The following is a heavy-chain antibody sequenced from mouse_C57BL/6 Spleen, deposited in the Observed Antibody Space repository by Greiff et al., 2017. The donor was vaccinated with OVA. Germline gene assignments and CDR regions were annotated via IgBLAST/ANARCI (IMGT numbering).Heavy chain of an antibody. CDR3: ARSYSNYPFAY. Sequence: VQLQQSGPGLVKPSQSLSLTCSVTGYSITSGYYWNWIRQFPGNKLEWMGYISYDGSNNYNPSLKNRISITRDTSKNQFFLKLNSVTTEDTATYYCARSYSNYPFAYWGQGTLVTVSA. V-gene: IGHV3-6*01. CDR2: ISYDGSN. J-gene: IGHJ3*01. CDR1: GYSITSGYY. D-gene: IGHD2-5*01.